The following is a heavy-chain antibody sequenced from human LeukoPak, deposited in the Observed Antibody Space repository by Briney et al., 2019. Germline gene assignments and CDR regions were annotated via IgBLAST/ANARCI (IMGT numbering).Heavy chain of an antibody. CDR1: GGSISSYY. Sequence: SETLSLTCTVSGGSISSYYWSWIRQPPGKGLEWIGYISYSGSTNYNPSLKSRVTISVDTSKKQFSLKLNSVTAADTAVYYCARDGGYSSGWYGNNWFDPWGQGTLFTVS. D-gene: IGHD6-19*01. CDR3: ARDGGYSSGWYGNNWFDP. V-gene: IGHV4-59*01. J-gene: IGHJ5*02. CDR2: ISYSGST.